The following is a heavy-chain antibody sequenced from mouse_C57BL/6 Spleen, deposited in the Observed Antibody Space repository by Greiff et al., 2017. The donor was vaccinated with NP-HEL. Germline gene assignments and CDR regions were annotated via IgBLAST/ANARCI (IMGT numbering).Heavy chain of an antibody. CDR1: GFTFSDYG. CDR2: ISSGSSTI. Sequence: EVQLVESGGGLVKPGGSLKLSCAASGFTFSDYGMHWVRQAPEKGLEWVAYISSGSSTIYYADTVKGRFTISRDNAKNTLFLQMTSLRSEDTAMYYCARRWLRRYYYAMDYWGQGTSVTVSS. J-gene: IGHJ4*01. V-gene: IGHV5-17*01. D-gene: IGHD2-2*01. CDR3: ARRWLRRYYYAMDY.